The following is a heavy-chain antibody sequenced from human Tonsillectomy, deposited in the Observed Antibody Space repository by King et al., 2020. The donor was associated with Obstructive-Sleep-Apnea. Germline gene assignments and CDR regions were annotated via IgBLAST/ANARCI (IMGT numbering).Heavy chain of an antibody. CDR2: IDHSGST. J-gene: IGHJ4*02. V-gene: IGHV4-59*01. CDR3: AREVRRQWLASYYFDD. CDR1: GASISTYY. Sequence: VQLQESGPGLVKPSETLSLTCSVSGASISTYYWTWIRQSPGKGLVWIGYIDHSGSTNYNPSLKSRVTISADTSKNQFSLRLSSVTAADTAVYYCAREVRRQWLASYYFDDWGQGTLVTVSS. D-gene: IGHD6-19*01.